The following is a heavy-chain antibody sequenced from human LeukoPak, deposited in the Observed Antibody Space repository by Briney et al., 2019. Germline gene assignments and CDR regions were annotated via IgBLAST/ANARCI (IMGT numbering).Heavy chain of an antibody. Sequence: QPGGSLRLSCAASGFTFSSYWMHWVRQAPGKGLVWVSRINSDGSSTSYADSVKGRFTISRDNAKNSLYLQMNSLRDEDTAVYYCAIYSSGWGYYYYYYGMDVWGQGTTVTVSS. V-gene: IGHV3-74*01. CDR1: GFTFSSYW. CDR3: AIYSSGWGYYYYYYGMDV. J-gene: IGHJ6*02. CDR2: INSDGSST. D-gene: IGHD6-19*01.